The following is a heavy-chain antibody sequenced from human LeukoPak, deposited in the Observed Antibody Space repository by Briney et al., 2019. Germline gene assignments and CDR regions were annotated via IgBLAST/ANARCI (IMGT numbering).Heavy chain of an antibody. CDR3: AKGAYYYDSSGYYYDFDY. D-gene: IGHD3-22*01. CDR1: GFTFSSYG. V-gene: IGHV3-23*01. J-gene: IGHJ4*02. CDR2: ISGSGGST. Sequence: PGGSLRLSCAASGFTFSSYGMSWVRQAPGKGLEWVSSISGSGGSTYYADSVKGRFTISRDNFKNTLYLQMNSLRAEDTAVYYCAKGAYYYDSSGYYYDFDYWGQGTLVTVSS.